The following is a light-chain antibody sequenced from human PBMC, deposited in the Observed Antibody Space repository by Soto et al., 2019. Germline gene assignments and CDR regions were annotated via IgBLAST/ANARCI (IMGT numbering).Light chain of an antibody. J-gene: IGKJ2*01. Sequence: DIVMTQSPLSLPVTPGEPASISCRSSQSLLHSNGYNYLDLYLQKPGQSPQLLIYFGSNRASGVTDRFSGSGSCTDFTLKISRVEAEDVGVYYCMQALQTPYTFGQGTKLEIK. CDR2: FGS. CDR3: MQALQTPYT. CDR1: QSLLHSNGYNY. V-gene: IGKV2-28*01.